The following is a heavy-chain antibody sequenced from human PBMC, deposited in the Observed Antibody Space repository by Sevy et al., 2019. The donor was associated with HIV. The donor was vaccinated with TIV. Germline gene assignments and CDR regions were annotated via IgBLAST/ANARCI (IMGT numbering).Heavy chain of an antibody. CDR2: LSNDGDKK. CDR1: GFTFGGYA. J-gene: IGHJ4*02. D-gene: IGHD2-8*01. V-gene: IGHV3-30*03. Sequence: GGSLRLSCAASGFTFGGYAMHWVRQAPGKGLEWMAALSNDGDKKYYADSVRGRFTISRDNSKNILFLHMNSLKVEDTAIDYCAGRDPNDLFLIDSWGQGTLVTVSS. CDR3: AGRDPNDLFLIDS.